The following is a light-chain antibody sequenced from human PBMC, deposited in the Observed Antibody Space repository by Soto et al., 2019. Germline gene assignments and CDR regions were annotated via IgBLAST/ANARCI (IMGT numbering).Light chain of an antibody. J-gene: IGLJ1*01. Sequence: QSALTQPASVSGSPGQWTTISCTGTSSDVGGYNYVSWYQHHPGKAPKLMIYDVTNRPSRVSNRFSGSKSGNTASLTISGLQTEDEADYYCSSYTSSNTYVVGTGTKLTVL. CDR1: SSDVGGYNY. CDR3: SSYTSSNTYV. CDR2: DVT. V-gene: IGLV2-14*03.